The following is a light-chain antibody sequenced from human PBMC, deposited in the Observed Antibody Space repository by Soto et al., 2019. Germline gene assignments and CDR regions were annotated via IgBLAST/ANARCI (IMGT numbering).Light chain of an antibody. CDR3: KQYHWAPDT. Sequence: EIVLTQSPGTLSLSPGERATLSCRASQSVSSSYLAWYQQKPGQAPRLLIYGASSRATGIQDRFSGSGSGSDFTLTVRRLEPEDFAMYYCKQYHWAPDTFGQGTRLEIK. J-gene: IGKJ5*01. CDR2: GAS. V-gene: IGKV3-20*01. CDR1: QSVSSSY.